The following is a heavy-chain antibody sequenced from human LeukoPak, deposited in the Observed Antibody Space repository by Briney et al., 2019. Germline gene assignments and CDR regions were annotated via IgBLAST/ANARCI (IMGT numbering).Heavy chain of an antibody. D-gene: IGHD1-26*01. J-gene: IGHJ4*02. CDR1: GFTFSTYS. V-gene: IGHV3-48*04. Sequence: GGSLRLSCAASGFTFSTYSMNWVRQAPGKGLEWVSYISSSGSTIYYADSVKGRFTISRDNAKNSLYLQMNSLRAEDTAVYYCARVANSGSYGYWGQGTLVTVSS. CDR2: ISSSGSTI. CDR3: ARVANSGSYGY.